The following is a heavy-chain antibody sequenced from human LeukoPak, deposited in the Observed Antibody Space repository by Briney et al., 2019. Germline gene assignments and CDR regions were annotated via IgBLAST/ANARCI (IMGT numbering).Heavy chain of an antibody. CDR3: ATSFSD. J-gene: IGHJ4*02. Sequence: PGGSLRLSCAASGFTFNTYAMSWVRQPPGKGLEWIGSIYYSGSTYYNPSLKSRVTISVDTSKNQFSLKLSSVTAADTAVYYCATSFSDWGQGTLVTVSS. CDR2: IYYSGST. CDR1: GFTFNTYA. D-gene: IGHD6-25*01. V-gene: IGHV4-38-2*01.